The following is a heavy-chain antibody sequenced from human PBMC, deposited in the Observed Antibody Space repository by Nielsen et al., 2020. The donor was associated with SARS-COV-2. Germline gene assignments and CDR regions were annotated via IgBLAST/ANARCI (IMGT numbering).Heavy chain of an antibody. V-gene: IGHV5-10-1*01. CDR2: IDPTNSYT. CDR3: ARHPGDY. J-gene: IGHJ4*02. CDR1: GYSFTGYW. Sequence: GGSLRLSCKSSGYSFTGYWISWVRQMPGKGLEWMGKIDPTNSYTDYSPSFRGRVTISTDKSISTAYLQWSSLKASDTAMYYCARHPGDYWGQGTLVTVSS.